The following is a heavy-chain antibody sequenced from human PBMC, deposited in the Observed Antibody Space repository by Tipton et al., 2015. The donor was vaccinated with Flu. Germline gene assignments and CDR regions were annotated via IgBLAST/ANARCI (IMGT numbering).Heavy chain of an antibody. Sequence: TLSLTCTVSGGSISSGSYYWSWIRQPAGKGLEWIGRIYTSGSTNYNPSLKSRVTISVDTSKNQFSLKLNSVTAADTAVYYCGRHVVYNMDVWGQGTTVTVSS. CDR3: GRHVVYNMDV. CDR2: IYTSGST. V-gene: IGHV4-61*02. D-gene: IGHD1-14*01. CDR1: GGSISSGSYY. J-gene: IGHJ6*02.